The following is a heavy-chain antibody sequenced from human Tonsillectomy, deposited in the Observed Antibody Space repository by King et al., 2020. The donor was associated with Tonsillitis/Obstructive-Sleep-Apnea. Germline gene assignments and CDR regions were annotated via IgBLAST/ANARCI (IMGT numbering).Heavy chain of an antibody. CDR2: FDPEDAET. D-gene: IGHD6-6*01. J-gene: IGHJ6*03. Sequence: QLVQSGAEVKKPGASVKVSCKVSGYTLTELSMHWVRLAPGKGLEWMGSFDPEDAETIYAQKFQGRVTMTGDTSTDTAYMELSSLRSEDTAVYYCATAEGVIAARPGIYYYYMDVWGKGTTVTVSS. CDR1: GYTLTELS. CDR3: ATAEGVIAARPGIYYYYMDV. V-gene: IGHV1-24*01.